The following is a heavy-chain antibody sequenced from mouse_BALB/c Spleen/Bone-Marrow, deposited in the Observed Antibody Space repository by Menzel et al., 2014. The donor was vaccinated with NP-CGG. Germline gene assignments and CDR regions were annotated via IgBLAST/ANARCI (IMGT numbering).Heavy chain of an antibody. D-gene: IGHD2-4*01. J-gene: IGHJ2*01. CDR3: SKRSDYDYFDY. Sequence: EVMLVESGGDLVKPGGSLKLSCAASGFTFXSYGMSWVRQTPDKRLEWVATISSRGSYTFYPDSVKGRFTISRDNAKNTLYLQMSSMKSEDTAIYYCSKRSDYDYFDYWGQGTTLTVSS. CDR2: ISSRGSYT. CDR1: GFTFXSYG. V-gene: IGHV5-6*02.